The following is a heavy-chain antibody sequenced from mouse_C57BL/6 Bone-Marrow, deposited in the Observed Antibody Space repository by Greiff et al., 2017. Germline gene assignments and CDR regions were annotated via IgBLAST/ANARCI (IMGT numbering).Heavy chain of an antibody. Sequence: QVQLKESGAELARPGASVKLSCKASGYTFTSYGISWVKQRTGQGLEWIGEIYPRSGNTYYNEKFKGKATLTADKSSSTAYMELRSLTSEDSAVYFCARPGSSLGYWGQGTTLSLL. D-gene: IGHD1-1*01. J-gene: IGHJ2*01. CDR3: ARPGSSLGY. CDR2: IYPRSGNT. V-gene: IGHV1-81*01. CDR1: GYTFTSYG.